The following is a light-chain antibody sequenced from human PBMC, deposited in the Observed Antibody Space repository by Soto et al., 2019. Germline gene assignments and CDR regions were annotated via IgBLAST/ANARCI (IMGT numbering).Light chain of an antibody. CDR1: QSVSSNY. V-gene: IGKV3-20*01. Sequence: EIVLTQSPGTLSLSPRERATLSCRASQSVSSNYLAWYQQKPGQAPRLLIFGASSRATGIPDRFSGSGSETDFTLTISRLEPEDFAVYYCQQYGSSPRTFGQGTKLEIK. J-gene: IGKJ2*01. CDR3: QQYGSSPRT. CDR2: GAS.